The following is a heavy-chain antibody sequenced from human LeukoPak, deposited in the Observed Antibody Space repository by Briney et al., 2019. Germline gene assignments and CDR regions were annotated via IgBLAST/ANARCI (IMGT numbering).Heavy chain of an antibody. CDR3: ARDPMTSDAFDI. CDR2: IWYDGSNK. CDR1: GFTFSSYG. V-gene: IGHV3-33*01. Sequence: PGGSLRLSCAASGFTFSSYGMHWVRQAPGKGLEWVAVIWYDGSNKYYADSVKGRFTISRDNSKNTLYLQMNSLRAEDTAVYYCARDPMTSDAFDIWGQGTMVTVSS. J-gene: IGHJ3*02. D-gene: IGHD2-21*02.